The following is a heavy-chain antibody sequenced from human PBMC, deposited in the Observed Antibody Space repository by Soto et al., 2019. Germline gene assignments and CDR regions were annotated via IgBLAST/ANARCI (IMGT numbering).Heavy chain of an antibody. J-gene: IGHJ4*02. D-gene: IGHD3-22*01. Sequence: SETLSLTCTVSGGSISSYYWSWIRQPPGKGLEWIAYIYYTGSTNYNPSLKSRVTLSADNAKNSLYLQMNSLRAEDTAVYYCAREGNPDSSGYYYFFDYWGQGTLVTVSS. CDR2: IYYTGST. CDR3: AREGNPDSSGYYYFFDY. CDR1: GGSISSYY. V-gene: IGHV4-59*12.